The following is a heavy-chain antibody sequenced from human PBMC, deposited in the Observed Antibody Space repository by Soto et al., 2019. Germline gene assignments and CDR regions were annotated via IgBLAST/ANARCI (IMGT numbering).Heavy chain of an antibody. CDR1: GGSISSYY. CDR2: IYYSGST. D-gene: IGHD2-15*01. CDR3: ARHGVLERVVAGNWFDP. J-gene: IGHJ5*02. Sequence: QVQLQESGPGLVKPSETLSLTCTVSGGSISSYYWSWIRQPPGKGLEWIGYIYYSGSTNYNPSLKSRGTISVDTSNNQFSLKLSSVTAADTAVYYCARHGVLERVVAGNWFDPWGQGTLVTVSS. V-gene: IGHV4-59*08.